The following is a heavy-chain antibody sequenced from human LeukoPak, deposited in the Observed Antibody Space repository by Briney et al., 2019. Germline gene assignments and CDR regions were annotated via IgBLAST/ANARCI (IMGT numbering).Heavy chain of an antibody. Sequence: GGSLRLSCAASGFIFSDYYMSWTRQAPGKGLEWVSYISSSGSTIFYADSVRGRFTISRDNAKNSLYLQMNSLRDEDTAVYYCASYPTTYYYDSSGYYLRDYWGQGTLVTVSS. V-gene: IGHV3-11*04. CDR1: GFIFSDYY. J-gene: IGHJ4*02. D-gene: IGHD3-22*01. CDR3: ASYPTTYYYDSSGYYLRDY. CDR2: ISSSGSTI.